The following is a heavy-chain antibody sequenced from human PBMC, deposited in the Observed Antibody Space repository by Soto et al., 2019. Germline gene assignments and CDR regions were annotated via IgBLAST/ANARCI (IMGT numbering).Heavy chain of an antibody. CDR2: INPNSGGT. CDR1: GYTFTGYY. J-gene: IGHJ6*02. Sequence: GASVKVSCKASGYTFTGYYMHWVRQAPGQGLEWMGWINPNSGGTNYAQKFQGWVTMTRDTSISTAYMELSRLRSDDTAVYYCARDPVPYYYGSGSYADYYGMDVWGQGTTVTVS. D-gene: IGHD3-10*01. CDR3: ARDPVPYYYGSGSYADYYGMDV. V-gene: IGHV1-2*04.